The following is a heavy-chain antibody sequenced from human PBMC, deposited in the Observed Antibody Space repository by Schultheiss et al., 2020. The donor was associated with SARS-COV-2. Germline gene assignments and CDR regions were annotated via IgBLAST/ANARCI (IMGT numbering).Heavy chain of an antibody. CDR2: ISGSGGAT. CDR1: GFTFSSFT. Sequence: GGSLRLSCVASGFTFSSFTMNWVRQAPGKGLEWVSTISGSGGATYYADSVKGRFTISRDNSKNTLYLQMNSLRAEDTAVYYCARTDPGGNYFDYWGQGTLVTVSS. J-gene: IGHJ4*02. V-gene: IGHV3-23*01. CDR3: ARTDPGGNYFDY. D-gene: IGHD4-23*01.